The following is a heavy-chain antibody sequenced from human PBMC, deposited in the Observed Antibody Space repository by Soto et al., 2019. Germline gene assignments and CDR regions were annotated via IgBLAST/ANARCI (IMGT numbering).Heavy chain of an antibody. J-gene: IGHJ4*02. CDR2: IYWDDNK. V-gene: IGHV2-5*02. CDR3: IHRTRFGDFDS. D-gene: IGHD3-10*02. CDR1: ELSLSTSEMG. Sequence: QITLKESGPPLVKPTQTLTLTCTFSELSLSTSEMGVGWVRQSPGKALEWLALIYWDDNKRFSPSLSSRLTITKDTSKNQVVLTMTNMDPVDTATYYCIHRTRFGDFDSWGQGTLVTVSS.